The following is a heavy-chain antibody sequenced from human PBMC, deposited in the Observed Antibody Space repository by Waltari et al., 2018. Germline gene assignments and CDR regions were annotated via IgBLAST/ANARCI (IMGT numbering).Heavy chain of an antibody. J-gene: IGHJ4*02. V-gene: IGHV3-30-3*01. Sequence: PLLESGGGWVQPGRSLRPSCAAPGVTFVNHIIYWVRRAPGKGLEWVAAISYDGFSKYYADSVKGRFTIAGDTSKTTVNLQMNSPNTEDTAVYYCAREGGTSGYSGYFDTWGQGTLVTVSS. CDR1: GVTFVNHI. CDR2: ISYDGFSK. D-gene: IGHD2-2*01. CDR3: AREGGTSGYSGYFDT.